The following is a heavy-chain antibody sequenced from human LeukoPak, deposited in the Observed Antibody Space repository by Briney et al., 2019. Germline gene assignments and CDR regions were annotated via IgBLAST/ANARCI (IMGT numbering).Heavy chain of an antibody. V-gene: IGHV4-34*09. CDR1: GGSFSGYY. J-gene: IGHJ6*02. D-gene: IGHD2-15*01. Sequence: NSSETLSLTCAVYGGSFSGYYWSWIRQPPGKGLEWIGEINHSGSTYYNPSLKSRVTISVDTSKNQFSLKLSSVTAADTAVYYCARDGPAENYCSGGSCYSGGYYYYGMDVWGQGTTVTVSS. CDR2: INHSGST. CDR3: ARDGPAENYCSGGSCYSGGYYYYGMDV.